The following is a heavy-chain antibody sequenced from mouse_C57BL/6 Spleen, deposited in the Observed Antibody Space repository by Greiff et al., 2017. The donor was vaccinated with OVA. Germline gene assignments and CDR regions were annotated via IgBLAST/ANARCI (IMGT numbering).Heavy chain of an antibody. D-gene: IGHD4-1*01. V-gene: IGHV1-61*01. CDR3: ARGGLGLLDY. CDR1: GYTFTSYW. Sequence: QVQLKQPGAELVRPGSSVKLSCKASGYTFTSYWMDWVKQRPGQGLEWIGNIYPSDSETHYNQKFKDKATLTVDKSSSTAYMQLSSLTSEDSAVYYCARGGLGLLDYWGQGTTLTVSS. CDR2: IYPSDSET. J-gene: IGHJ2*01.